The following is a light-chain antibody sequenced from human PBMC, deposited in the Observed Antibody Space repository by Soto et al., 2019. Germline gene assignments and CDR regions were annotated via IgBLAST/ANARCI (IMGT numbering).Light chain of an antibody. J-gene: IGLJ2*01. CDR3: QSYDSSLSISV. V-gene: IGLV1-40*01. CDR2: GDI. Sequence: QSVLTQPPSLSGAPGQRVSISCTGTSSNIGAGYDVHWYQHLPGTAPKLLIFGDINRPSGVPDRFSGSKSGTSASLAITGLQPEDEADYYCQSYDSSLSISVFGGGTELTVL. CDR1: SSNIGAGYD.